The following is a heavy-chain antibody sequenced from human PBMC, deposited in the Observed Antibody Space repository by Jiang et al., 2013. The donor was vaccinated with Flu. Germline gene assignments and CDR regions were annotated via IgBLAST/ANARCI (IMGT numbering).Heavy chain of an antibody. CDR1: GYTFTSYA. J-gene: IGHJ6*03. CDR3: ARAQGPPYYDFWSGYYPYYYYYMDV. D-gene: IGHD3-3*01. CDR2: INTNTGNP. Sequence: PGASVKVSCKASGYTFTSYAMNWVRQAPGQGLEWMGWINTNTGNPTYAQGFTGRFVFSLDTSVSTAYLQICSLKAEGTAVYYCARAQGPPYYDFWSGYYPYYYYYMDVWGKGTTVTVSS. V-gene: IGHV7-4-1*01.